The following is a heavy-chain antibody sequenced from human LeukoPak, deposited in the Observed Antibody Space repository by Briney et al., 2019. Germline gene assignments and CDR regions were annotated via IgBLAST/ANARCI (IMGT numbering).Heavy chain of an antibody. CDR3: ARDVEMATTDAFDI. CDR1: GFTFSSYA. CDR2: ISYDGSNK. J-gene: IGHJ3*02. Sequence: GGSLRLSCAASGFTFSSYAMHWVRQAPGKGLEWVAVISYDGSNKYYADSVKGRFTTSRDNSKNTLYLQMNSLRAEDTAVYHCARDVEMATTDAFDIWGQGTMVTVSS. V-gene: IGHV3-30*19. D-gene: IGHD5-24*01.